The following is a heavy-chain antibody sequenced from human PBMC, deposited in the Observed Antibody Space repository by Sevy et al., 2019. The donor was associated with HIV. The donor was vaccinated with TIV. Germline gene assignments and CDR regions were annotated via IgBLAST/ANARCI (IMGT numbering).Heavy chain of an antibody. CDR1: GGSISSYY. Sequence: SETVSLTCTVSGGSISSYYWSWIRQPPGKGLEWIGYIYYSGSTNYNPSLKSRVTIPVDTSKNQFSLKLSSVTAADTAVYYCARETRQAAGLFDYYYYYYMDVWGKGTTVTVSS. J-gene: IGHJ6*03. CDR2: IYYSGST. V-gene: IGHV4-59*01. CDR3: ARETRQAAGLFDYYYYYYMDV. D-gene: IGHD6-13*01.